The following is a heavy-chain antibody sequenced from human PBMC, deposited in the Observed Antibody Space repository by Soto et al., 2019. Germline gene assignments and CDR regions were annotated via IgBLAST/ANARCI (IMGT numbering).Heavy chain of an antibody. D-gene: IGHD5-18*01. V-gene: IGHV4-30-4*01. CDR3: ASNSYGYTSYDY. J-gene: IGHJ4*02. CDR1: GGSISSGDYY. CDR2: IYYSGST. Sequence: SETLSLTCTVSGGSISSGDYYWSWIRQPPGKGLEWIGYIYYSGSTYYNPSLESRVTISVDTSKNQFSLKLSSVTAAVTAVYYCASNSYGYTSYDYWGQGTLVTVSS.